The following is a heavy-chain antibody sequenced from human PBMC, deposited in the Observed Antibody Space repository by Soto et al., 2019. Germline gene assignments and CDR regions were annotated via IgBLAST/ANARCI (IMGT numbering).Heavy chain of an antibody. J-gene: IGHJ4*02. CDR2: IYYSGST. D-gene: IGHD4-17*01. CDR3: ARSPEATVTAFDY. CDR1: GGSISSGGYY. Sequence: QVQLQESGPGLVKPSQTLSLTCTVSGGSISSGGYYWSWIRQHPGKGLEWVGYIYYSGSTYYNPSLKTRVTISVDTSKNQFSLKLSSVTAADTAVYYCARSPEATVTAFDYWGQGTLVTVSS. V-gene: IGHV4-31*03.